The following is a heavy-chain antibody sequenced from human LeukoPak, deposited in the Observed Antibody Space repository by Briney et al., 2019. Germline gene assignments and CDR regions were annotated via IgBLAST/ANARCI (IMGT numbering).Heavy chain of an antibody. CDR2: IYGDGTT. V-gene: IGHV3-53*01. CDR1: GFTVSSNY. J-gene: IGHJ4*02. CDR3: ATTPRGSGNYFDY. D-gene: IGHD3-10*01. Sequence: TGGSPRLSCAASGFTVSSNYMSWVRQAPGKGLDWVSIIYGDGTTYYADSVKGRFTISRDNSKNTVYLQMNSLRAEDTAVYYCATTPRGSGNYFDYWGQGTLVTVSS.